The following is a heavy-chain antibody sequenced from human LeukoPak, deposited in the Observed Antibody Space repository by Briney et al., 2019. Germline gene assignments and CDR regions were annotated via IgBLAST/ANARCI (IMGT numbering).Heavy chain of an antibody. CDR2: IYYSGST. D-gene: IGHD3-16*02. CDR3: ARGRLRLGELSSFDY. CDR1: GGSISSYY. Sequence: SETLSLTCTVSGGSISSYYWSWIRQPPGKGLEWIGYIYYSGSTNYNPSLKSRVTISVDTSKNQFSLKLSSVTAADTAVYYCARGRLRLGELSSFDYWGQGTLVTVSS. V-gene: IGHV4-59*12. J-gene: IGHJ4*02.